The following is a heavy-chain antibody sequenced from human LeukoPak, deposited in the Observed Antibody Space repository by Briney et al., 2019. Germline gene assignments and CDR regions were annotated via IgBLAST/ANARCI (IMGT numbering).Heavy chain of an antibody. CDR1: GGTFSSYA. CDR3: ARDKRPMPTTVTTRTDY. CDR2: IIPILGIA. Sequence: GAAVKGSCKASGGTFSSYAISWVRQPPGQGLEWMGRIIPILGIANYAQKFQGRVTITADKSTSTAYMELSSLRSEDTAVYYCARDKRPMPTTVTTRTDYWGQGTLVTVSS. J-gene: IGHJ4*02. V-gene: IGHV1-69*04. D-gene: IGHD4-17*01.